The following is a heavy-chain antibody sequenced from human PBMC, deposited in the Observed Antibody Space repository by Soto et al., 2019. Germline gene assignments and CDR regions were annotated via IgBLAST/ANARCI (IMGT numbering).Heavy chain of an antibody. CDR1: GGTFSSYA. D-gene: IGHD1-7*01. Sequence: ASVKVSCKASGGTFSSYAISWVRQAPGQGLEWMGGIIPIFGTANYAQKFQSRVTITADESTSTAYMELSSLRSEDTAVYYCASPKATGTTTFFDYWGQGTLVTVSS. CDR2: IIPIFGTA. V-gene: IGHV1-69*13. CDR3: ASPKATGTTTFFDY. J-gene: IGHJ4*02.